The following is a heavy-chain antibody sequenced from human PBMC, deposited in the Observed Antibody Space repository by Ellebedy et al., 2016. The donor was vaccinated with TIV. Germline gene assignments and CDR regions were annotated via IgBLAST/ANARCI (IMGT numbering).Heavy chain of an antibody. CDR3: ARQVPVPGAWYFDL. V-gene: IGHV3-23*01. D-gene: IGHD6-19*01. J-gene: IGHJ2*01. CDR1: GFTFSSYG. Sequence: GESLKISCAASGFTFSSYGMSWVRQAPGKALEWVSAISDSGDTTNYADSVKGRLTISRDNSKNTLYLEMNSLRPEDTAVFYCARQVPVPGAWYFDLWGRGTLVTVSS. CDR2: ISDSGDTT.